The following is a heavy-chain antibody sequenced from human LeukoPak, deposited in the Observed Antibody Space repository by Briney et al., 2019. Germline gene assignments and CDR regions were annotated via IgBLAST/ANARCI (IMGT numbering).Heavy chain of an antibody. CDR2: INPSGGST. V-gene: IGHV1-46*01. CDR3: ARGQLVMGYYYYYYMDV. D-gene: IGHD6-6*01. Sequence: ASVKVSCKASGYTFTSYYMHWVRQAPGQGLEWMGIINPSGGSTSYAQKFQGRVTMTRDTSTSTVYMELSSLRSEDTAVYYCARGQLVMGYYYYYYMDVWGKGTTVTVSS. CDR1: GYTFTSYY. J-gene: IGHJ6*03.